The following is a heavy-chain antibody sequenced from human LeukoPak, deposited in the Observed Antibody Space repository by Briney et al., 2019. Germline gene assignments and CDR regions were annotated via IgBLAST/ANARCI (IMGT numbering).Heavy chain of an antibody. V-gene: IGHV1-2*02. CDR2: IYPNSGGT. CDR3: ARDLATTSTWEFDY. D-gene: IGHD1-26*01. CDR1: VYIFTHYY. Sequence: GASVTVSFKASVYIFTHYYMHWVRQAPGQGLEWMGWIYPNSGGTRYAQKFQGRVTMTRDTSISTAYMELSGLTSDDTAVFYCARDLATTSTWEFDYWGQGTLVSVSS. J-gene: IGHJ4*02.